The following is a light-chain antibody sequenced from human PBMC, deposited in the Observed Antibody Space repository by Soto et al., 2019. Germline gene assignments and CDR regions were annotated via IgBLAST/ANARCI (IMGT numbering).Light chain of an antibody. J-gene: IGLJ3*02. CDR2: EVS. V-gene: IGLV2-14*01. CDR1: SSDVGGYNY. CDR3: TSFTNSYTWV. Sequence: QSVLTQPASVSGSPGQSITISCTGTSSDVGGYNYVSWFQQHPGKVPKLMIYEVSHRPSGVSDRFSGSKSGSTASLTISGLQAEDEADYYCTSFTNSYTWVFGGGTKVTVL.